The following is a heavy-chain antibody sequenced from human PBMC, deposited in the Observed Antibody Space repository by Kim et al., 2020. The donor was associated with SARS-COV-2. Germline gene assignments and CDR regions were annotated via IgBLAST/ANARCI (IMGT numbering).Heavy chain of an antibody. CDR1: GGSISSYY. V-gene: IGHV4-59*01. J-gene: IGHJ4*02. CDR2: IYYSGST. Sequence: SETLSLTCTVSGGSISSYYWSWIRQPPGKGLEWIGYIYYSGSTNYNPSLKSRVTISVDTSKNQFSLKLSSVTAADTAVYYCARGGGSGPPGDFDYWGQGTLVTVSS. CDR3: ARGGGSGPPGDFDY. D-gene: IGHD6-19*01.